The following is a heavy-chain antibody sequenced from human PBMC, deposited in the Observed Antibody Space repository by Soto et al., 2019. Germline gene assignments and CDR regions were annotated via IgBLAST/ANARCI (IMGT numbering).Heavy chain of an antibody. CDR2: IWYDGSNK. Sequence: PGGSLRLSCAASGFSLSRYGMHWVRQAPGKGLEWVAVIWYDGSNKYYADSVKGRFTISRDNAKNSLYLQMNSLRAEDTAVYSCPRDQGATISESFYYGMDVWGQGATVTVSS. D-gene: IGHD5-12*01. J-gene: IGHJ6*02. CDR3: PRDQGATISESFYYGMDV. CDR1: GFSLSRYG. V-gene: IGHV3-33*01.